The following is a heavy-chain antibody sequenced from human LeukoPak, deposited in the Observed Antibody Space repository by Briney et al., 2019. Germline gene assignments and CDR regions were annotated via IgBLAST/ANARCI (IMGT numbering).Heavy chain of an antibody. CDR2: MSYDGSNT. Sequence: PGGSLRLSCTASGFTFSGYGMHWVRQAPGMGLEWVAIMSYDGSNTFYGDSVKGRFTISRDNSKKTLYLQMNSLRTEDTAVYYCARDQTAVTGVWGTIDYWGQGTLVTVSS. V-gene: IGHV3-30*03. CDR1: GFTFSGYG. J-gene: IGHJ4*02. D-gene: IGHD2-8*02. CDR3: ARDQTAVTGVWGTIDY.